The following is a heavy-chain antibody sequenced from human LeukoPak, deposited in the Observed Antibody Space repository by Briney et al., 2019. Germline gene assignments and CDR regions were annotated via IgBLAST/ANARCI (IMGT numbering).Heavy chain of an antibody. Sequence: GESLKISCQASGYRFPIYWIGWVRQMPGQGLEWMGIIFPDDSNIKYSPSFQGQVSISADKSINTVYLQWSSLKASDSAMYYCARRSGGVATTDYWGQGTLVTVSS. CDR3: ARRSGGVATTDY. D-gene: IGHD5-12*01. CDR2: IFPDDSNI. V-gene: IGHV5-51*01. J-gene: IGHJ4*02. CDR1: GYRFPIYW.